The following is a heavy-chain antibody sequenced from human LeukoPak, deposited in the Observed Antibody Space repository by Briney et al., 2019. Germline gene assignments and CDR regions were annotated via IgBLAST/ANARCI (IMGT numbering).Heavy chain of an antibody. Sequence: PGGSLRLSCAASGFTFSSYSMNWVRQAPGKGLEWVSSISSSSSYIYYADSVKGRFTISRDNAKNSLYLQMNGLRAEDTAAYYCARATYYYDSSTFDYWGQGTLVTVSS. V-gene: IGHV3-21*04. J-gene: IGHJ4*02. CDR3: ARATYYYDSSTFDY. CDR2: ISSSSSYI. CDR1: GFTFSSYS. D-gene: IGHD3-22*01.